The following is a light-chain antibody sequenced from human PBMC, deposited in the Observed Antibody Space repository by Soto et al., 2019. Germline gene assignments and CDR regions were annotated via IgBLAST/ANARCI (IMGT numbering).Light chain of an antibody. V-gene: IGLV3-21*02. J-gene: IGLJ2*01. CDR1: NIGSKS. Sequence: SYELTQPPLVSVAPGQTARITCGGTNIGSKSVHWYQRKPGQAPVLVVYDDSDRPSGIPERFSGSNSGNTASLTISRVEAGDEADYYCQEWDSSSDRPGAFGGGTKLTVL. CDR3: QEWDSSSDRPGA. CDR2: DDS.